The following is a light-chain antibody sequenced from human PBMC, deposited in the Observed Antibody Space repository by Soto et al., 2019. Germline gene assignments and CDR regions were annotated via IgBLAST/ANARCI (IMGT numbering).Light chain of an antibody. V-gene: IGLV2-14*03. Sequence: QSVLTQPASVPGSPGQSITISCTGTSSDVGGYNYVSWYQHHPGKAPKLLIYDVSNRPSEVSNRFSGSKSDNTASLTISGLQPEDEADYYCSSYTTSNTRQIVFGTGTKVTVL. CDR2: DVS. CDR1: SSDVGGYNY. CDR3: SSYTTSNTRQIV. J-gene: IGLJ1*01.